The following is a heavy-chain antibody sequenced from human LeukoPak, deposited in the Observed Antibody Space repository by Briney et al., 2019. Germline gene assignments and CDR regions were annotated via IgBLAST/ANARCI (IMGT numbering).Heavy chain of an antibody. J-gene: IGHJ4*02. CDR1: GYTFTGYY. Sequence: GASVKVSCKASGYTFTGYYMHWVRQAPGQALEWMGWINPNSGGTNYAQKFQGRVTMTRDTSISTAYMELSRLRSDDTAVYYCARAKGLDFYGSGSYYNGAYFDYWGQGTLVTVSS. CDR2: INPNSGGT. CDR3: ARAKGLDFYGSGSYYNGAYFDY. D-gene: IGHD3-10*01. V-gene: IGHV1-2*02.